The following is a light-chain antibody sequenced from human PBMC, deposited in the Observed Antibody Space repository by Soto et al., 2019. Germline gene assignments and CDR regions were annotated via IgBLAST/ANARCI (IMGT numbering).Light chain of an antibody. CDR1: QSVSSSY. CDR3: HQYKSSTGT. V-gene: IGKV3-20*01. Sequence: EIVLTQSPGTLSLSPGERATLSCRASQSVSSSYLAWYQQKPGQAPMLLIYGASSRATGIPDRFSGSGSGTKFTLTISRLEPEDFATYYCHQYKSSTGTFGQGTTVEIK. CDR2: GAS. J-gene: IGKJ1*01.